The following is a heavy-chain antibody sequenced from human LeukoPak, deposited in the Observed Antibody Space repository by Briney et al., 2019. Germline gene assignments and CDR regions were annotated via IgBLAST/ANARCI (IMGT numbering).Heavy chain of an antibody. CDR3: AGSLGYSSSWPIYYYYYYMDV. J-gene: IGHJ6*03. D-gene: IGHD6-13*01. CDR2: ISGSGGST. CDR1: GFTFSSYA. V-gene: IGHV3-23*01. Sequence: GGSLRLSCAASGFTFSSYAMSWVRQAPGKGLEWVSAISGSGGSTYYADSVKGRFTISRDNSKNTLYLQMNSPRAEDTAVYYCAGSLGYSSSWPIYYYYYYMDVWGKGTTVTVSS.